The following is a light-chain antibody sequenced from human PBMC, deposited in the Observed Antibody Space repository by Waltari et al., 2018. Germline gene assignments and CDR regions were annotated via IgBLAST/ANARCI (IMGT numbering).Light chain of an antibody. CDR1: QTINSD. Sequence: EIVMTQSPATLSVSPGERATLSCRASQTINSDLAWYQQKPGQAPRLLIYAASTRATGIPGRFSGSGSGTEFTLTISSLQSEDFAVYYCQQYNGWRTFGQGTKLEIK. V-gene: IGKV3D-15*01. CDR2: AAS. J-gene: IGKJ2*01. CDR3: QQYNGWRT.